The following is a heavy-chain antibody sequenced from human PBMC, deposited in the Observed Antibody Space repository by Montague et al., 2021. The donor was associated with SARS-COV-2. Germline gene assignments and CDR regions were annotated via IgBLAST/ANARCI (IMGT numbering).Heavy chain of an antibody. J-gene: IGHJ4*02. CDR3: ARNRLSVFDF. CDR1: GFSLSTSGVG. CDR2: IDWTHDQ. V-gene: IGHV2-70*01. D-gene: IGHD2/OR15-2a*01. Sequence: PALVKPTQTLTLTCTFSGFSLSTSGVGVGWIRQPPGKALEWLVLIDWTHDQYYSRSLGTRLTISPGTSKSQVVLTLANVDTVDTATYYCARNRLSVFDFWGQGTLVTVSS.